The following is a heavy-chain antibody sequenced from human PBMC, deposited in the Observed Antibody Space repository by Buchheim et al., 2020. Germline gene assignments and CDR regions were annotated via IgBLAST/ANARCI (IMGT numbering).Heavy chain of an antibody. J-gene: IGHJ6*02. V-gene: IGHV3-30*18. CDR2: ISYDGSDK. CDR1: GFTFSSYG. CDR3: AKSSQRWGYYNYGIDV. Sequence: QVQLVESGGGVVQPGRSLRLSCAASGFTFSSYGVHWVRQAPGKGLEWVALISYDGSDKYYADSVKGRFTFSRDNSKNTLFLQMNSLRPEDTAVYYCAKSSQRWGYYNYGIDVWGQGTT. D-gene: IGHD3-16*01.